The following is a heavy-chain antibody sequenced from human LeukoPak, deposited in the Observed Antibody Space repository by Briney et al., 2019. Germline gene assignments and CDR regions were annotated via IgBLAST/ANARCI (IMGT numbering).Heavy chain of an antibody. CDR2: LYYSGST. J-gene: IGHJ4*02. V-gene: IGHV4-59*01. D-gene: IGHD3-3*01. CDR3: ARGGEWPYYFDH. CDR1: GGSISSYY. Sequence: TASETLSLTCTVSGGSISSYYWSWIRQPPGKGLEWIGYLYYSGSTNYNPSLKSRVTISVDTSKNQFSLKLRYVTAADTAVYYCARGGEWPYYFDHWGQGTLVTVSS.